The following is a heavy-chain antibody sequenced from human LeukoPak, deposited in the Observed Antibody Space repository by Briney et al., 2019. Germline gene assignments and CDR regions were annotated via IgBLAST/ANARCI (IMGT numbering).Heavy chain of an antibody. V-gene: IGHV3-7*04. D-gene: IGHD1-26*01. CDR1: GIIFSDHW. CDR2: IKTDGRQI. J-gene: IGHJ4*02. CDR3: VGGGGWEMDY. Sequence: GGSLRLSCAASGIIFSDHWMTCVRQAPGKGLEWVATIKTDGRQIYYVDSVKGRFTISRDNAKNSLFLQMNILRAEERAIFLCVGGGGWEMDYWGQGNLATVSS.